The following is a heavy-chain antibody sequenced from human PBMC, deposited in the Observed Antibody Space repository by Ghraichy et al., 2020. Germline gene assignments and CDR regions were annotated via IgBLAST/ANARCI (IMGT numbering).Heavy chain of an antibody. D-gene: IGHD3-22*01. V-gene: IGHV4-4*02. Sequence: SETLSLTCAVSGGSISGDTSWSWVRQPPGKGLEWIGEIHASGTTNYNPSLKSRVSISADKSKGDFSLNLRSVTAADTAVYYCVRNGYFSMGVWGQGITVSVSS. CDR1: GGSISGDTS. J-gene: IGHJ6*02. CDR3: VRNGYFSMGV. CDR2: IHASGTT.